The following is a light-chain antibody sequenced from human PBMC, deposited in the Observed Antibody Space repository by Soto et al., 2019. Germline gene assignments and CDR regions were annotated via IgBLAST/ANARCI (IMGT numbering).Light chain of an antibody. V-gene: IGKV3-15*01. J-gene: IGKJ1*01. CDR2: SAS. CDR1: QSVGIK. CDR3: QQYNNWPRT. Sequence: ETVMTQSPATLSVSPGERATLSCRASQSVGIKLAWYQQKPGQAPRLLMYSASTRATGIAARFSGGGSGTDFTLTISSLQSEDFAVYYCQQYNNWPRTFGQGTKVDIK.